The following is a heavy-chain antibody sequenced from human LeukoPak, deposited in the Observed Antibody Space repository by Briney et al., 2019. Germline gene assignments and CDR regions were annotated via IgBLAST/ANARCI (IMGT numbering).Heavy chain of an antibody. V-gene: IGHV4-59*01. CDR1: GGSLSSYY. CDR3: ARVAAAASFDY. D-gene: IGHD6-13*01. CDR2: IYYSGST. J-gene: IGHJ4*02. Sequence: SETLSLTCTVSGGSLSSYYWSWLRQPPGKGLEWIGYIYYSGSTNYNPSLMSRVTISVDTSKNQFSLKLSSVTAADTAVYYCARVAAAASFDYWGQGTLVTVSS.